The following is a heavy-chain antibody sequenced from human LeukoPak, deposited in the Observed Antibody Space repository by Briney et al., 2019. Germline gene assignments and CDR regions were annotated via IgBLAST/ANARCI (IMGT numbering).Heavy chain of an antibody. CDR3: AKIHVGYYFDY. J-gene: IGHJ4*02. CDR1: GFTFSSYA. Sequence: PGGSLRLSCAASGFTFSSYAMSWVRQAPGKGLEWVSAIAGSGASTYYSDSVKGRFTISRDNSKNTLYLQMNSLRAEDTAVYYCAKIHVGYYFDYWGQGTLVTVSS. V-gene: IGHV3-23*01. D-gene: IGHD1-26*01. CDR2: IAGSGAST.